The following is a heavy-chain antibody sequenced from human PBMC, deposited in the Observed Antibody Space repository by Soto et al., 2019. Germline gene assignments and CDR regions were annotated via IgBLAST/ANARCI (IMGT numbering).Heavy chain of an antibody. D-gene: IGHD1-26*01. CDR3: SKGWGDY. CDR1: GFTLSSYV. CDR2: ISAGSGST. J-gene: IGHJ4*02. Sequence: EVRLLESGGGLVEPGGSLRLSCVASGFTLSSYVTSWVRQAPGKGLEWVSGISAGSGSTHYADSVKGRFTISRDESKNTLYLQMNILIVEDTALYYCSKGWGDYWGQGTVVTVSS. V-gene: IGHV3-23*01.